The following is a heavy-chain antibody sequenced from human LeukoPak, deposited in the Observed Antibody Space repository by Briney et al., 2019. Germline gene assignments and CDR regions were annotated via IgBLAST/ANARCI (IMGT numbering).Heavy chain of an antibody. CDR1: GYSISSSNW. D-gene: IGHD2-2*01. V-gene: IGHV4-28*03. CDR3: ARGVDPAAYDY. Sequence: PSETLSLTCAVSGYSISSSNWWGWIRQPPGKGLEWIWYIYYGGSTYYNPSLKSRVTMSVDTSKNQVSLKLSSVTAADTAVYYCARGVDPAAYDYWGQGTLVTVSS. CDR2: IYYGGST. J-gene: IGHJ4*02.